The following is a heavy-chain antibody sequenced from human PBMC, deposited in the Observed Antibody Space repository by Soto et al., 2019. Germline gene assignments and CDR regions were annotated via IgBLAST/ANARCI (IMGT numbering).Heavy chain of an antibody. D-gene: IGHD5-18*01. CDR2: ISGSGGST. Sequence: GGSLRLSCAASGFTFSSYAMSWVRQAPGKGLEWVSAISGSGGSTYYADSVKGRFTISRDNSKNTLYLQMNSLRAEDTAVYYCAKASYSYGFSGLAYYYGMDVWGQGTTVTVSS. CDR3: AKASYSYGFSGLAYYYGMDV. J-gene: IGHJ6*02. V-gene: IGHV3-23*01. CDR1: GFTFSSYA.